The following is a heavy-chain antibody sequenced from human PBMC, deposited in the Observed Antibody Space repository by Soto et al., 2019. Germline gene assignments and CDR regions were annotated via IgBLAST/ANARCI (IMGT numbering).Heavy chain of an antibody. J-gene: IGHJ3*02. CDR1: GGSCSVNN. Sequence: SGAVSLTCVDLGGSCSVNNWSWIRQPPGKGLEWIGEINHSGSTNYNPSLKSRVTISVDTSKNQFSLKLSSVTAADTAVYYCARGLYYYDSSGDAFHIWPQGTIFTV. D-gene: IGHD3-22*01. CDR2: INHSGST. CDR3: ARGLYYYDSSGDAFHI. V-gene: IGHV4-34*01.